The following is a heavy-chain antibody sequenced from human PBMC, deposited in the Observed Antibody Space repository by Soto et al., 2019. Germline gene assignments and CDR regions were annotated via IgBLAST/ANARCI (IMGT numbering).Heavy chain of an antibody. CDR3: AKRDSGSGRSPPLINY. Sequence: QLLESGGGLVQPGGSLRLSCAASGFTFSSYSMNWVRQAPGKGLQWVATVGGGGDNIFYADSVKGRFTISRDDSQNMVFLQMNRLRPEETAVYFCAKRDSGSGRSPPLINYWGQGTLVTVSS. CDR2: VGGGGDNI. CDR1: GFTFSSYS. J-gene: IGHJ4*02. D-gene: IGHD3-10*01. V-gene: IGHV3-23*01.